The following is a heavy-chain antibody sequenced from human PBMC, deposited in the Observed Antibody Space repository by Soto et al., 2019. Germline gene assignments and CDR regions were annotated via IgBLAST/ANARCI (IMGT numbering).Heavy chain of an antibody. D-gene: IGHD5-12*01. Sequence: PGGSLRLSCSASGFTFSSYAMHWFRQAPGKGLEYVSGIRGNGDPPFYADSVKGRFTISRDNSKNTLYLQMSSLGADDTAVYYCVKSRGGNNFDFFDWGQGALVTVSS. V-gene: IGHV3-64D*06. CDR1: GFTFSSYA. CDR3: VKSRGGNNFDFFD. CDR2: IRGNGDPP. J-gene: IGHJ4*02.